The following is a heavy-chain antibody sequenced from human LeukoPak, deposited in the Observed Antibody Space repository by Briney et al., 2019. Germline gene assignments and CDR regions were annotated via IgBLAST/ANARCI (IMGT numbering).Heavy chain of an antibody. CDR2: INHSGST. CDR1: GGSFSGYY. Sequence: PSETLSLTCAVYGGSFSGYYWSWIRQPPGKGLEWIGEINHSGSTNYNPSLKSRVTISVDTSKNQFSLKLSSVTAADTAVYYCARHSRTMVRGKIMDVWGKGTTVTISS. D-gene: IGHD3-10*01. J-gene: IGHJ6*04. CDR3: ARHSRTMVRGKIMDV. V-gene: IGHV4-34*01.